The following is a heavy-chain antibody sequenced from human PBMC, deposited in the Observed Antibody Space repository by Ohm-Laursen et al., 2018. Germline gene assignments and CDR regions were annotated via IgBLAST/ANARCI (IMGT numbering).Heavy chain of an antibody. CDR1: GGSITSNGYH. V-gene: IGHV4-31*01. CDR2: ISYSGST. J-gene: IGHJ4*02. CDR3: AGGYQLPYY. Sequence: SQTLSLTCTVSGGSITSNGYHWSWIRQPPGKGLEWIGYISYSGSTYYNPPLRSLVTISLDTSKNQFSLSLTSVMAADTAIYFCAGGYQLPYYWGQGSLVTVSS. D-gene: IGHD2-2*01.